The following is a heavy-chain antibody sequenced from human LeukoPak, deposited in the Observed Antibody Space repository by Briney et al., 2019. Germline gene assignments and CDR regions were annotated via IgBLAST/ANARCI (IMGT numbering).Heavy chain of an antibody. CDR2: INGGNGET. CDR3: ARGWWDLGEIPF. J-gene: IGHJ1*01. CDR1: GYTFSAYV. D-gene: IGHD1-26*01. V-gene: IGHV1-3*01. Sequence: ASVKVSCKGSGYTFSAYVLHWVRQAPGQSLEWMGRINGGNGETRYSENFHGRVTITRDAAAKTSYMELSSLGPEDTAVYYCARGWWDLGEIPFWGQGTL.